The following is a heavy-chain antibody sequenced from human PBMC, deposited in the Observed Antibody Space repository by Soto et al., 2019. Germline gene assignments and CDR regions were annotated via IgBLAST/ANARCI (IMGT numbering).Heavy chain of an antibody. V-gene: IGHV4-4*02. CDR1: SGSISSSNW. CDR2: IYHSGST. J-gene: IGHJ4*02. D-gene: IGHD6-6*01. Sequence: SETLSLTCAVSSGSISSSNWWSWVRQPPGKGLEWIGEIYHSGSTNYNPPLKSRVTISVDKSKNQFSLKLSSVTAADTAVYYCARGGSSAPGSFDYWGQGTLVTVSS. CDR3: ARGGSSAPGSFDY.